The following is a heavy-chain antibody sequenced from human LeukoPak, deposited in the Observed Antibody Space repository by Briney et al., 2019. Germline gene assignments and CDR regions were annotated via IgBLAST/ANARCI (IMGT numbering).Heavy chain of an antibody. Sequence: SVKVSCKASGGTFSSYAISWVRQAPGQGLEWMGGIIPIFGTANYAQKFQGRVTTTADESTSTAYMELSSLRSEDTAVYYCAREWSTYDILTGYLRSWGQGTLVTVSS. CDR2: IIPIFGTA. CDR3: AREWSTYDILTGYLRS. D-gene: IGHD3-9*01. J-gene: IGHJ4*02. V-gene: IGHV1-69*01. CDR1: GGTFSSYA.